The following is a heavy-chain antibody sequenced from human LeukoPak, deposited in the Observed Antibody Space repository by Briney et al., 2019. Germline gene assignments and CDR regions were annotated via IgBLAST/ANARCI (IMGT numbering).Heavy chain of an antibody. D-gene: IGHD6-6*01. J-gene: IGHJ4*02. Sequence: SETLSLTCAVSGGSLSGYYCNWIRQTPGKGLEWIGEINHSGTTNFDPSLRGRVAISVDRSNNQCSLRLTSATAADTAVYYCARDQCSSFSCPLRYWGQGTQVTVSS. CDR1: GGSLSGYY. V-gene: IGHV4-34*01. CDR2: INHSGTT. CDR3: ARDQCSSFSCPLRY.